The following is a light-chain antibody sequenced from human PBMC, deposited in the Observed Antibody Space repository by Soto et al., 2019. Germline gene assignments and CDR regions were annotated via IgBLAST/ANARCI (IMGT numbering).Light chain of an antibody. CDR3: SSYTRSSTLVV. CDR2: EVS. CDR1: SSDVGGYNF. Sequence: QSVLTQPASVSGSPGQSITISCTGTSSDVGGYNFVSWYQQHPGKAPKLMIFEVSNRPSGVSNRFSGSKSGNTASLTISGLQAEDEAYYYCSSYTRSSTLVVFGGGTKLTVL. V-gene: IGLV2-14*01. J-gene: IGLJ2*01.